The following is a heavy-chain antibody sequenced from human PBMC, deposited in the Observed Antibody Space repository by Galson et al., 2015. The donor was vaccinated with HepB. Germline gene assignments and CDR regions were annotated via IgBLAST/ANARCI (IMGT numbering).Heavy chain of an antibody. CDR1: GFTFSSYW. Sequence: SLRLSCAASGFTFSSYWMSWVRQAPGKGLEWVANIKQDGSEKYYVDSVKGRFTISRDNAKNSLYLQMNSLRAEDTAVYYCARRSNRRGYQLLYPKRGAFDIWGQGTMVTVSS. CDR3: ARRSNRRGYQLLYPKRGAFDI. J-gene: IGHJ3*02. CDR2: IKQDGSEK. V-gene: IGHV3-7*03. D-gene: IGHD2-2*02.